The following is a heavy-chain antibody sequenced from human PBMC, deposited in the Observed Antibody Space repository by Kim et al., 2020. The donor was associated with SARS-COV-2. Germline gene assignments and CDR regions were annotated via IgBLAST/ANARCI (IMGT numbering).Heavy chain of an antibody. CDR3: TKPPSRIGSGWSDS. CDR1: GFTFSGSA. J-gene: IGHJ5*01. V-gene: IGHV3-73*01. D-gene: IGHD6-19*01. Sequence: GGSLRLSCAASGFTFSGSAMHWVRLTSGKGLEFVGRIRSKVNDYATSYSTSVKGRFTISRDDSRNTVYLQMNSLKSEDTAVYYCTKPPSRIGSGWSDSWG. CDR2: IRSKVNDYAT.